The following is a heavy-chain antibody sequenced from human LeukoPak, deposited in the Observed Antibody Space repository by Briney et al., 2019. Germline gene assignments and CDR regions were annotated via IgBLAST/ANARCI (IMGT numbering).Heavy chain of an antibody. CDR1: GYTFSNFA. D-gene: IGHD5-24*01. Sequence: GGSLRLSCEVSGYTFSNFAVNWVRQAPGKGLEWVAVISYDARHENYADSVKGRFTVSRDDSRSTLYLQMNSLKTDDTAVYFCARDEFDGYNLGPSIYWGQGTLVTVSS. CDR2: ISYDARHE. J-gene: IGHJ4*02. CDR3: ARDEFDGYNLGPSIY. V-gene: IGHV3-30*03.